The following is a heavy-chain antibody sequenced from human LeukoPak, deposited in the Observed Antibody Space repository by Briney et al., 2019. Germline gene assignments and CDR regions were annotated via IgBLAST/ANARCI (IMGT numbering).Heavy chain of an antibody. Sequence: GGSLRLSCAASGFPFSSYAMTWVRQAPGKGLEWVSSISSSSSYIYYADSVKGRFTISRDNAKNSLYLQMNSLRAEDTAVYYCARDAPLQSNDYYYYGMDVWGQGTTVTVSS. V-gene: IGHV3-21*01. J-gene: IGHJ6*02. CDR2: ISSSSSYI. CDR3: ARDAPLQSNDYYYYGMDV. CDR1: GFPFSSYA.